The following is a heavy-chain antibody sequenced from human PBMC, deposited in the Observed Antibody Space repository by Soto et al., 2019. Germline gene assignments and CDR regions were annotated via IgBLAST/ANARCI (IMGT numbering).Heavy chain of an antibody. CDR3: AREGILTGYPNRAYYYYGMDV. J-gene: IGHJ6*02. V-gene: IGHV1-2*04. CDR1: GYTFTGYY. D-gene: IGHD3-9*01. CDR2: INPNSGGT. Sequence: TSVEVCCKASGYTFTGYYRRWVRQAPGQGLEWMGWINPNSGGTNYAQKFQGWVTMTRDTSISTAYMELSRLRSDDTAVYYCAREGILTGYPNRAYYYYGMDVWGQGTTVTVSS.